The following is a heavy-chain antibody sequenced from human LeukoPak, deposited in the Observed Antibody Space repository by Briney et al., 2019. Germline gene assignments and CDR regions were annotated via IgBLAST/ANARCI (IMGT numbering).Heavy chain of an antibody. J-gene: IGHJ4*02. Sequence: GGSLRLSCAACGFTFSSYAMSWVRQAPGKGVEGVSAISGSGGSTYYADSVKGRFTISRDNSKNTLYLQMNSLRAEDTAVYYCAKEEEDTAVAPDYWGQGTLVTVSS. D-gene: IGHD5-18*01. CDR2: ISGSGGST. CDR3: AKEEEDTAVAPDY. V-gene: IGHV3-23*01. CDR1: GFTFSSYA.